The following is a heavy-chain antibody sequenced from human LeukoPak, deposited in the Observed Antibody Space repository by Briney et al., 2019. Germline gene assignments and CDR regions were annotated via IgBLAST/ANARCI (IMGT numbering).Heavy chain of an antibody. Sequence: SETLSLTCAVYGGSFSGYYWSWIRQPPGKGLEWIGEINHSGSTNYNPSLKSRVTISVDTSKNQFSLKLSSVTAADTAVYYCARGDIAVVPAAMDYWGQGTLVTVSS. D-gene: IGHD2-2*01. V-gene: IGHV4-34*01. CDR2: INHSGST. CDR3: ARGDIAVVPAAMDY. J-gene: IGHJ4*02. CDR1: GGSFSGYY.